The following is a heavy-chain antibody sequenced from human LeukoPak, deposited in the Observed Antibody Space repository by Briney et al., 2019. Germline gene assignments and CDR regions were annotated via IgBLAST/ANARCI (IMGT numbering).Heavy chain of an antibody. CDR2: IYYSGST. Sequence: SETLSLTCTVSGGSISSSSYYWGWIRQPPGKGLEWIGSIYYSGSTYYNPSLKSRVTISVDTSKNQFSLKLSSVTAADTAVYYCAREVFGGYYGSGSYPIDYWGQGTLVTVSS. CDR3: AREVFGGYYGSGSYPIDY. V-gene: IGHV4-39*07. CDR1: GGSISSSSYY. J-gene: IGHJ4*02. D-gene: IGHD3-10*01.